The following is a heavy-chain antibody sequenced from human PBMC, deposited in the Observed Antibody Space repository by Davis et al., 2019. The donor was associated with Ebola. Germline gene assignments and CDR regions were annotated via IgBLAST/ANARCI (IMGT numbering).Heavy chain of an antibody. V-gene: IGHV4-39*01. D-gene: IGHD3-3*01. CDR3: ARSPSVLRFLEWFIDY. Sequence: MPSETLSLTCTVSGGSISSSSYYCGWIRQPPGKGLEWIGSIYYSGSTYYNPSLKSQVTISVDTSKNQFSLKLSSVTAADTAVYYCARSPSVLRFLEWFIDYWGQGTLVTVSS. CDR2: IYYSGST. CDR1: GGSISSSSYY. J-gene: IGHJ4*02.